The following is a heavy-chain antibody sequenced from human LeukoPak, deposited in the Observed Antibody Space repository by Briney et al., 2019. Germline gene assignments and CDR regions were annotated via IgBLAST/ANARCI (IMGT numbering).Heavy chain of an antibody. Sequence: GGSLRLSCAASGFTFSSYAMHWVRQAPGKGLEWVAVISYDGSNKYYADSVKGRFTISRDNSKNTLYLQMNSLRAEDTAVYYCARVRTWGIIGTTSFDYWGQGTLVTVSS. D-gene: IGHD1-7*01. CDR2: ISYDGSNK. V-gene: IGHV3-30*04. J-gene: IGHJ4*02. CDR1: GFTFSSYA. CDR3: ARVRTWGIIGTTSFDY.